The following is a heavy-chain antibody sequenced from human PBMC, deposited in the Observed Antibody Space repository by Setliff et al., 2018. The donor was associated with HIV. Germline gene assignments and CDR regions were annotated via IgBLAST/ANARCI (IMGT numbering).Heavy chain of an antibody. Sequence: SETLSLTCTVSGDSMSSDNYFWVWVRQPPGKGLEWMGNIFHSGNTYYSPSLKSRVTMSLDTSMDQFSLKLTSVTAADTALYYCARYRRFADYIDVWGKGTTVTVSS. V-gene: IGHV4-39*01. CDR1: GDSMSSDNYF. CDR3: ARYRRFADYIDV. J-gene: IGHJ6*03. CDR2: IFHSGNT. D-gene: IGHD1-26*01.